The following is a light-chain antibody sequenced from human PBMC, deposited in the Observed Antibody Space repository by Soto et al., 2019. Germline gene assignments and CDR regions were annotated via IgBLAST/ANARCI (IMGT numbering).Light chain of an antibody. V-gene: IGKV3-11*01. J-gene: IGKJ1*01. CDR1: QSVRTY. Sequence: EIVLTQSPVTLSLSPGERATLSCRASQSVRTYLAWYQVKPGQAPRLLIYDASRRASGVPARFSGSGSGTDFTLTISSLEPEDFASYYCQQYDSYSWTFGQGTKVEIK. CDR3: QQYDSYSWT. CDR2: DAS.